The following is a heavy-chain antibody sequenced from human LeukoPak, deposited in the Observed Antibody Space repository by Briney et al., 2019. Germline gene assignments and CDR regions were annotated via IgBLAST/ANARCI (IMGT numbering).Heavy chain of an antibody. J-gene: IGHJ4*02. CDR1: GGSISGYY. Sequence: SETLSLTCTVSGGSISGYYWSWIRQPPGKGLEWIGYVSYSGSTNYNPSLKSRVTMSVDTSKNQVSLKLRSVTTADTAVYYFARWNPYDSSGYYYAFDYWGQGTLVTVSS. V-gene: IGHV4-59*01. CDR3: ARWNPYDSSGYYYAFDY. D-gene: IGHD3-22*01. CDR2: VSYSGST.